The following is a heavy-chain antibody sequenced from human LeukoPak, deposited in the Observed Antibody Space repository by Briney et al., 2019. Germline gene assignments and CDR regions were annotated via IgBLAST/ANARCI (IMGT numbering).Heavy chain of an antibody. V-gene: IGHV3-48*03. D-gene: IGHD5-18*01. CDR1: GFTFSSYE. J-gene: IGHJ6*04. CDR2: ISSSGSTI. CDR3: AREVYRYGLDV. Sequence: GGSLRLSCAASGFTFSSYEMNWVRQAPGKGLGWISYISSSGSTIYYADSVKGRFTISRDNAKNSLYLQMNSLRAEDTGLYYCAREVYRYGLDVWGKGTTVTVSS.